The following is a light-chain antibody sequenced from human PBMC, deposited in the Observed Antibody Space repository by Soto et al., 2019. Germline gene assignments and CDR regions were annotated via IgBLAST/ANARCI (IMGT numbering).Light chain of an antibody. J-gene: IGKJ1*01. CDR3: QQYNNWPLT. Sequence: EIVMTQSPATLSVSPGERATLSCRASQSINSNLAWYQQKPGQGPGLLIYGASTRATGIPARFSGSGSGTEFTLTISSLQSEDFAVYYCQQYNNWPLTFGQGTKVEIK. CDR2: GAS. V-gene: IGKV3-15*01. CDR1: QSINSN.